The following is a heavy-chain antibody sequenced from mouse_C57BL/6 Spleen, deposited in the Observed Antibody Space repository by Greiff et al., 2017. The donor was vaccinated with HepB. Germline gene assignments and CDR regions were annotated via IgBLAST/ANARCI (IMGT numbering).Heavy chain of an antibody. Sequence: QVHVKQPGAELVRPGTSVKLSCKASGYTFTSYWMHWVKQRPGQGLEWIGVIDPSDSYTNYNQKFKGKATLTVDTSSSTAYMQLSSLTSEDSAVYYCAREGDSYYFDYWGQGTTLTVSS. CDR1: GYTFTSYW. CDR2: IDPSDSYT. V-gene: IGHV1-59*01. CDR3: AREGDSYYFDY. J-gene: IGHJ2*01.